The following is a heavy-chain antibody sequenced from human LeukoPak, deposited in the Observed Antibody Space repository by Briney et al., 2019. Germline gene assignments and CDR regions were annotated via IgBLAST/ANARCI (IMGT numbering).Heavy chain of an antibody. J-gene: IGHJ4*02. D-gene: IGHD6-13*01. Sequence: PGGSLRLSCAASGFTFSKYWMLWVRQAPGKGLESVSRINTDGTVTTYADSVKGRFTISRDNSKNTLYLQMNSLRAEDTAVYYCAFRGYSSSWYTLGYWGQGTLVTVSS. CDR1: GFTFSKYW. V-gene: IGHV3-74*01. CDR2: INTDGTVT. CDR3: AFRGYSSSWYTLGY.